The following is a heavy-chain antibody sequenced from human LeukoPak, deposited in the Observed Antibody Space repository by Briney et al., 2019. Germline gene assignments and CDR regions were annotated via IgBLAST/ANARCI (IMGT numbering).Heavy chain of an antibody. Sequence: SGSGGSTYYADSVKGRFTISRDNSKNTPYLQMNSMRAVDTAVYYCARGLTMVRGVITYYFDYWGQGTLVTVSS. CDR3: ARGLTMVRGVITYYFDY. J-gene: IGHJ4*02. D-gene: IGHD3-10*01. CDR2: SGSGGST. V-gene: IGHV3-53*01.